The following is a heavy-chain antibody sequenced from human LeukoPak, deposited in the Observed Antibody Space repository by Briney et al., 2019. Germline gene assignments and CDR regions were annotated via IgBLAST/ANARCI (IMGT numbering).Heavy chain of an antibody. CDR2: ISDTGGST. V-gene: IGHV3-23*01. CDR1: GFTFSRYG. Sequence: PGGSLRLSCAASGFTFSRYGMTWVRQAPGKGLEWVSTISDTGGSTHYPDSVKDRFTISRDNSKNTLYLQMNGLRAEDTAIYYCATGAYFDHWGQGTLVTVSS. J-gene: IGHJ4*02. CDR3: ATGAYFDH.